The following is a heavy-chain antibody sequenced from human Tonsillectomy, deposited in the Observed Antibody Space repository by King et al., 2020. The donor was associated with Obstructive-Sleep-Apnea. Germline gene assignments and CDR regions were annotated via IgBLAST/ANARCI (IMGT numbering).Heavy chain of an antibody. V-gene: IGHV3-30*02. J-gene: IGHJ3*02. D-gene: IGHD3-22*01. CDR2: IRYDGRNK. CDR1: GFTFSSYG. Sequence: QLVQSGGGVVQPGGSLRLSCAASGFTFSSYGMHWVRQAPGKGLEWVAFIRYDGRNKYYADSVKGRFTISRDNSKNTLYLQMNSLRAEDTAVYYCAKDWGDYYDSSGYYYVAFDIWGQGTMVTVSS. CDR3: AKDWGDYYDSSGYYYVAFDI.